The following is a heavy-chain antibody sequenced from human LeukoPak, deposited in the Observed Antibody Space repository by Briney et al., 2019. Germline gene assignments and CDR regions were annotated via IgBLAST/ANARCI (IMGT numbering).Heavy chain of an antibody. D-gene: IGHD1-26*01. CDR1: GFTFSSYS. J-gene: IGHJ4*02. V-gene: IGHV3-21*01. Sequence: GGSLRLSCAASGFTFSSYSMSWVRQAPGKGLEWVSSISSSSSYIYYADSVKGRFTISRDNAKSSLYLQMNSLRAEDTAVYYCARALDRVGATSYFDYWGQGTLVTVSS. CDR2: ISSSSSYI. CDR3: ARALDRVGATSYFDY.